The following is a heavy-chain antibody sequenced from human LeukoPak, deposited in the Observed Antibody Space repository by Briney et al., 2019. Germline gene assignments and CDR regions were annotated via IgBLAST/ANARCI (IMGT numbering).Heavy chain of an antibody. D-gene: IGHD3-22*01. Sequence: ASVKVSCKVSGYTLTELSMHWVRQAPGKGLEWMGGFDPEDGETIYAQKFQGRVTVTEDTSTDTAYMELSSLRSEDTAVYYCATRIVVVNHAFDIWGQGTMVTVSS. CDR3: ATRIVVVNHAFDI. CDR1: GYTLTELS. J-gene: IGHJ3*02. V-gene: IGHV1-24*01. CDR2: FDPEDGET.